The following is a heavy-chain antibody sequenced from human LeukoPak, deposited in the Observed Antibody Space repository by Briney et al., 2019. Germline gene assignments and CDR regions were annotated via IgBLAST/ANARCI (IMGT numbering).Heavy chain of an antibody. D-gene: IGHD6-13*01. CDR3: ARTYSSSWRRYYYGMDV. V-gene: IGHV4-34*01. CDR1: GGSFSGYY. J-gene: IGHJ6*02. CDR2: INHSGST. Sequence: PSETLSLTCAVYGGSFSGYYWSWIRQPPGKGLEWIGEINHSGSTNYNPSLKSRVTISVDTSKNQFSLKLSSVTAADTAVYYCARTYSSSWRRYYYGMDVWGQGTTVTVSS.